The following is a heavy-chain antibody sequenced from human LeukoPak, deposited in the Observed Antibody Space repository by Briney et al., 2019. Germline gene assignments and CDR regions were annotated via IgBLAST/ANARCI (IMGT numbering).Heavy chain of an antibody. D-gene: IGHD3-22*01. CDR1: GFTFSSYA. V-gene: IGHV3-23*01. J-gene: IGHJ5*02. Sequence: GGSLRLSCAASGFTFSSYAMSWVRQAPGKGLEWVSVISGSGDSAYYADSVKGRFTISRDNSKNTLYLQMSSLTAEDTAVYYCARGVVRYYYDSGGYYSPWGRGTLVTVSS. CDR3: ARGVVRYYYDSGGYYSP. CDR2: ISGSGDSA.